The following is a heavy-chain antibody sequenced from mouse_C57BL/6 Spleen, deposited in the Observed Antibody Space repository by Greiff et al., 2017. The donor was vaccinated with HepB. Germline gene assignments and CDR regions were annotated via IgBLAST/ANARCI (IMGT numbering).Heavy chain of an antibody. V-gene: IGHV1-55*01. CDR1: GYTFTSYW. Sequence: QVQLQQPGAELVKPGASVKMSCKASGYTFTSYWITWVKQRPGQGLEWIGDIYPGSGSTNYNEKFKSKATLTVDTSSRTAYMQLSSLTSEDSAVYYCARCYSGSYYYGSTWFAYWGQGTLVTVSA. D-gene: IGHD1-1*01. J-gene: IGHJ3*01. CDR3: ARCYSGSYYYGSTWFAY. CDR2: IYPGSGST.